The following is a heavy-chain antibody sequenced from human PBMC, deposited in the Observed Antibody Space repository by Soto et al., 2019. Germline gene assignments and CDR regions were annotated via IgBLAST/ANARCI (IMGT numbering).Heavy chain of an antibody. CDR2: IYPGDSDT. Sequence: GESLKISCQCSGYSFTIYWIGWVRQMPGKGLEWMGIIYPGDSDTRYSPSFQGQVTISADKSISTAYLQWSSLKASDTAMYYCERHGKLGYSYDNLFDPWGQGTLVTVS. V-gene: IGHV5-51*01. J-gene: IGHJ5*02. D-gene: IGHD5-18*01. CDR3: ERHGKLGYSYDNLFDP. CDR1: GYSFTIYW.